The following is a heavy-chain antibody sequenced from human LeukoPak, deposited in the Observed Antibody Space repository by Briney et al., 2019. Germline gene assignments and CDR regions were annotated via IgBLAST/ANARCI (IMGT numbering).Heavy chain of an antibody. CDR1: GYTFTSYD. Sequence: ASVKVSCKASGYTFTSYDINWVRQATGQGLEWMGWMNPNSGNTGYAQKFQGRVTITRNISISTAYMELSSLRSEDTAVYYCARGHVVVVAAPYYYYYMDVWGKGTTVTVSS. V-gene: IGHV1-8*03. CDR2: MNPNSGNT. D-gene: IGHD2-15*01. J-gene: IGHJ6*03. CDR3: ARGHVVVVAAPYYYYYMDV.